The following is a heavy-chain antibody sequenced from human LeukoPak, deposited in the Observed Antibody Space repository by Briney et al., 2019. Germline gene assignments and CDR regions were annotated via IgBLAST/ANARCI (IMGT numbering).Heavy chain of an antibody. Sequence: AASVKVSCKASGYTFTNNDTNWVRQATGQGIEWMGWVSPDSGDTGYAPNFRGRVTMTTDTSINTAYMELTSLTSEDTAIYYCTRGRAAGDWGQGTLVTVSS. CDR3: TRGRAAGD. CDR2: VSPDSGDT. J-gene: IGHJ4*02. D-gene: IGHD6-19*01. CDR1: GYTFTNND. V-gene: IGHV1-8*01.